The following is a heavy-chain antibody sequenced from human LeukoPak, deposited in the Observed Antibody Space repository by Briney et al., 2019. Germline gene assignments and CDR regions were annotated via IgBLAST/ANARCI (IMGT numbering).Heavy chain of an antibody. CDR3: ASPLSFDY. V-gene: IGHV3-23*01. Sequence: GGSLRLSCAASGFSFSSSAMSWVRQAPGKGLQWVSAISGSGGSTYYADSVKGRFTISRDNSKNTLYLQMNGLRAEDTAVYYCASPLSFDYWGQGTLVTVSS. J-gene: IGHJ4*02. CDR2: ISGSGGST. CDR1: GFSFSSSA.